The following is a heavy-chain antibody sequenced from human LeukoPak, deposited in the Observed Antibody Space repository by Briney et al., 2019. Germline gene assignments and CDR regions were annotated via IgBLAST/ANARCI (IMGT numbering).Heavy chain of an antibody. J-gene: IGHJ4*01. D-gene: IGHD6-13*01. CDR1: GFTFSSYW. CDR3: ARDHLGRAATGPSLVD. V-gene: IGHV3-7*01. CDR2: IKQDGSEK. Sequence: RTGGSLRLSCAASGFTFSSYWMNWVRQAPGKGLEWVANIKQDGSEKYYVDSVKGRFTISRDNAKNSLYLQMNSLRAEDTAVYYCARDHLGRAATGPSLVDWGHGTLVTVSS.